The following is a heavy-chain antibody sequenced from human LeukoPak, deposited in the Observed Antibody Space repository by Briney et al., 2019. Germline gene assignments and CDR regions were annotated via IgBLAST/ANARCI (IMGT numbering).Heavy chain of an antibody. J-gene: IGHJ5*02. D-gene: IGHD3-10*01. CDR2: IYTSGST. CDR3: ARGRVTMVRGDLWFDP. CDR1: GGSISGHY. V-gene: IGHV4-4*09. Sequence: SETLSLTCTVSGGSISGHYWSWMRKPPGKGLEWIGYIYTSGSTNYNPSLKSRVTISVDTSKNQFSLKLTSVTAADTAVYYCARGRVTMVRGDLWFDPWGQGTLVTVSS.